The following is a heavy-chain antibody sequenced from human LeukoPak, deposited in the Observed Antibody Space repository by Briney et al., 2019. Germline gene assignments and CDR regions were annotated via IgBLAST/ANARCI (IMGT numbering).Heavy chain of an antibody. D-gene: IGHD2-8*02. Sequence: SETLSLTCTVSGGSISSYYWSWIRQPPGKGLEWIGYIYYSGSTNYNPSLKSRVTISVDTSKNQFSLKLSSVTAADTAVCYCARERVGYNFDYWGQGTLVTVSS. CDR3: ARERVGYNFDY. CDR2: IYYSGST. V-gene: IGHV4-59*12. J-gene: IGHJ4*02. CDR1: GGSISSYY.